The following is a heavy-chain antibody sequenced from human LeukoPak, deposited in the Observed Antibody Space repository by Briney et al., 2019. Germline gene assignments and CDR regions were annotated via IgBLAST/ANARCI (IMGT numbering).Heavy chain of an antibody. CDR1: GGSISSHY. Sequence: SETLPLTCTVSGGSISSHYWSWIRQPPGKGLEWIGYIYYSGSTNYNPSLKSRVTISVDTSKNQFSLKLSSVTAADTAVYYCAARLDYWGQGTLVTVSS. J-gene: IGHJ4*02. V-gene: IGHV4-59*11. CDR2: IYYSGST. CDR3: AARLDY.